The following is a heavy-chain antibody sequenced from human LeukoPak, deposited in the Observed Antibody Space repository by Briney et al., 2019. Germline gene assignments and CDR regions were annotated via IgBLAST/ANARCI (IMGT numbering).Heavy chain of an antibody. CDR1: GGSISSGGYS. CDR3: ARVRSSSYYYGSGPGYFDY. V-gene: IGHV4-30-2*01. J-gene: IGHJ4*02. D-gene: IGHD3-10*01. Sequence: SQTLSLTCAVSGGSISSGGYSWSWIRQPPGKGLEWIGYIYHSGSTYYNPSLKSRVTISVDTSKNQFSLKLSSVTAADTAVYYCARVRSSSYYYGSGPGYFDYWGQGTLVTVSS. CDR2: IYHSGST.